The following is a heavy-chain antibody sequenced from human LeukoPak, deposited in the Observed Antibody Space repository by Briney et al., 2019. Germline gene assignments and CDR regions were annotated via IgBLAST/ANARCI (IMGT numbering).Heavy chain of an antibody. CDR1: GFTFSSYS. CDR3: ARGDIVVVPAAGRYYYYYYMDV. D-gene: IGHD2-2*01. J-gene: IGHJ6*03. Sequence: GGSLRLSCSASGFTFSSYSMNWVRQAPGKGLEWVSYISSSSSTIYYADSVKGRFTISRDNAKNSLYLQMNSLRAEDTAVYYCARGDIVVVPAAGRYYYYYYMDVWGKGTTVTISS. V-gene: IGHV3-48*01. CDR2: ISSSSSTI.